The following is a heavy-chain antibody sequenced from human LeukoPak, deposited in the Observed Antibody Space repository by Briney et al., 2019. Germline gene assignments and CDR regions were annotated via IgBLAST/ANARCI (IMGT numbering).Heavy chain of an antibody. CDR3: ARDSWVGSYYYDSRGGNDAFDI. CDR1: GGSISSYY. D-gene: IGHD3-22*01. Sequence: SETLSLTCTVSGGSISSYYWSWIRQPPGKGLEWIGYIYYSGSTNYNPSLKSRVTISVDTSKNQFSLKLSSVTAADTAVYYCARDSWVGSYYYDSRGGNDAFDIWGQGTMVTVSS. CDR2: IYYSGST. J-gene: IGHJ3*02. V-gene: IGHV4-59*01.